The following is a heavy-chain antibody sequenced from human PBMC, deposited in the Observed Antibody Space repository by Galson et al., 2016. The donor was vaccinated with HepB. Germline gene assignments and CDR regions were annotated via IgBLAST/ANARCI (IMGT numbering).Heavy chain of an antibody. CDR1: GGSISSDDYY. CDR3: ARGTANWGFLDAFDI. CDR2: IYYSGST. Sequence: TLSLTCTVSGGSISSDDYYWNWIRQHPGKGLEWIGFIYYSGSTYYNPSLKSRLIISVDTSKNQFSLKLSSVTAADTAAYYCARGTANWGFLDAFDIWGQGTMVTVSS. V-gene: IGHV4-31*03. J-gene: IGHJ3*02. D-gene: IGHD7-27*01.